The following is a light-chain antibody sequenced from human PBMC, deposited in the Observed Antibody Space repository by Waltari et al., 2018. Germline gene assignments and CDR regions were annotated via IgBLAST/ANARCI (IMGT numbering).Light chain of an antibody. CDR3: SSYTSSSRV. CDR2: DVS. CDR1: SSDVGGYNY. Sequence: QSALTQPASVSGSPGQSITISCPGTSSDVGGYNYGSWYQQHPGKAPKLMIYDVSKRPSGVSNRFSGSKSGNTASLTISGLQAEDEADYYCSSYTSSSRVFGGGTKLTVL. J-gene: IGLJ2*01. V-gene: IGLV2-14*01.